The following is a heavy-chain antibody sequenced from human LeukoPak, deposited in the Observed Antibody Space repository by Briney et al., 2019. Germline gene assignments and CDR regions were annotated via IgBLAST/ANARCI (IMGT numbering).Heavy chain of an antibody. V-gene: IGHV4-59*01. Sequence: PSETLSLTCTVSGGSISSYYWSWIRQPPGKGLEWIGYIHDSGITNYNLSLKSRVTMSVDTSKNQLSLKLRSVTPADTAVYYCARDMTRPYFFDHWGQGTLVTVSS. J-gene: IGHJ4*02. CDR2: IHDSGIT. CDR3: ARDMTRPYFFDH. CDR1: GGSISSYY. D-gene: IGHD2-2*01.